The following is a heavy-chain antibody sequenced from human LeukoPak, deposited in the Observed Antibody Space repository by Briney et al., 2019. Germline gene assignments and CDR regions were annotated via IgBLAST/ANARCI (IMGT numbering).Heavy chain of an antibody. CDR3: TTDFDGDYPLGWYFDL. Sequence: SVKVSCKASGGTFSSYAISWVRQAPGQGLEWMGRIIPIFGTANYAQKFQGRVTITTDESTSTAYMELSSLRSEDTAVYYCTTDFDGDYPLGWYFDLWGRGTLLTVSS. J-gene: IGHJ2*01. CDR1: GGTFSSYA. V-gene: IGHV1-69*05. CDR2: IIPIFGTA. D-gene: IGHD4-17*01.